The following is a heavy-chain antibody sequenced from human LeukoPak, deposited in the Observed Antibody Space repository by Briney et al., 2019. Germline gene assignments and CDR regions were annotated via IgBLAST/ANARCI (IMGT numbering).Heavy chain of an antibody. Sequence: GRSLRLSCAASGFTFSSYAMHWVRQAPGKGLEWVAVISYDGSNKYYADSVKGRFTISRDNSKNTLYLQMNSLRAEDTAVYYCARELVVVMNAFDIWGQGTMVTVSS. V-gene: IGHV3-30*04. CDR2: ISYDGSNK. CDR1: GFTFSSYA. CDR3: ARELVVVMNAFDI. J-gene: IGHJ3*02. D-gene: IGHD3-22*01.